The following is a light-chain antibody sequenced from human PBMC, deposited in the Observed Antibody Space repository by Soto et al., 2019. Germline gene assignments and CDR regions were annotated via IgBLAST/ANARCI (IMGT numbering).Light chain of an antibody. V-gene: IGKV1-5*01. CDR3: QQYNSYSLT. CDR2: DAS. J-gene: IGKJ4*01. Sequence: DTQMTQSPSTLSASVGDRVTITCRASQSISSWLAWYQRKPGKAPKLLIYDASSLESGVPSRFSGSGSGTEFTLTISSLQPDDFATYYCQQYNSYSLTFGGGTKVEIK. CDR1: QSISSW.